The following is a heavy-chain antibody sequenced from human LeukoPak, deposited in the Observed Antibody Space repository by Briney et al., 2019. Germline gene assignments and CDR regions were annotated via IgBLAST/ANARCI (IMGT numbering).Heavy chain of an antibody. V-gene: IGHV3-11*01. J-gene: IGHJ5*02. CDR1: GFTFSDYY. Sequence: GGSLRLSCAASGFTFSDYYMSWVRQAPGKGLEWVSFLSGSGEIIYYADSVKGRFTNSRDNAKNSLYLQMNSLRAEDTAVYHCARAGQNNWFDPWGQGTLVPISS. CDR3: ARAGQNNWFDP. CDR2: LSGSGEII.